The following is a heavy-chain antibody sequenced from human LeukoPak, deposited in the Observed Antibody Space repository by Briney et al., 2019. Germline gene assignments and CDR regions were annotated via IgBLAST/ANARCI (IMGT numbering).Heavy chain of an antibody. Sequence: GGSLRLSCAASGFTFSSYSMNWVRQAPGKGLEWVSSISSTSSYIYYADSVKGRFTISRDNAKNSLYLQMKSLRAEDTAVYYCARDDIAAAASGFWDYWGQGTLVTVSS. D-gene: IGHD6-13*01. V-gene: IGHV3-21*01. CDR3: ARDDIAAAASGFWDY. J-gene: IGHJ4*02. CDR1: GFTFSSYS. CDR2: ISSTSSYI.